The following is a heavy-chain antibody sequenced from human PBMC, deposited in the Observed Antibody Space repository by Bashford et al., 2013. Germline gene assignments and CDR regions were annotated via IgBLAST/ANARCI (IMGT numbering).Heavy chain of an antibody. CDR3: ARIVSSGWTHDAFDI. CDR2: MTPNSGNT. D-gene: IGHD6-19*01. CDR1: GYTFTSYD. V-gene: IGHV1-8*03. J-gene: IGHJ3*02. Sequence: ASVKVSCKASGYTFTSYDINWVRQATGQGLEWMGWMTPNSGNTGYAQKFQGRVTITRNTSISTAYMELSSLRSEDTAVYYCARIVSSGWTHDAFDIWGQGTKVTVSS.